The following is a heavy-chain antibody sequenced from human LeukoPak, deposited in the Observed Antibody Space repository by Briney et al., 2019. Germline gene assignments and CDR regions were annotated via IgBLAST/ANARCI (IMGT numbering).Heavy chain of an antibody. V-gene: IGHV3-7*04. CDR2: IKDDGSEK. J-gene: IGHJ4*02. CDR3: ARGLIYFEV. CDR1: GFTFSTYW. Sequence: GGSLRLSCAASGFTFSTYWMTWVRQAPGKGLEGVANIKDDGSEKSYEDSVKGRFTISRDNANNAVYLQMDTLRVEDTAVYYCARGLIYFEVWGQGTLVSVSS. D-gene: IGHD3-9*01.